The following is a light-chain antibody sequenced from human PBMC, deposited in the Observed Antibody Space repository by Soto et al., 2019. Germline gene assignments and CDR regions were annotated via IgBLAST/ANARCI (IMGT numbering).Light chain of an antibody. J-gene: IGLJ3*02. CDR2: LNSDGSH. CDR3: QTWSTDIRV. V-gene: IGLV4-69*01. Sequence: QSVLTQPPSASASLGASVKLTCSQSSGHNSYAIAWHQQQPEKGPRYLMKLNSDGSHSKGDGIPDRFSGSSSGAERYLTISSLQSEDEADYYCQTWSTDIRVFGGGTKVTVL. CDR1: SGHNSYA.